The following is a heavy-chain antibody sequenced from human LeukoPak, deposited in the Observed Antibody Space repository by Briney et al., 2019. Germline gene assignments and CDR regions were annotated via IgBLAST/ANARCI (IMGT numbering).Heavy chain of an antibody. J-gene: IGHJ3*02. D-gene: IGHD5-12*01. V-gene: IGHV3-15*07. CDR2: IKSTVDGGTT. Sequence: PGGSLRLSCAASGFTFSNDWMNWVRQVPGKGLEWVGRIKSTVDGGTTDFAAPVKGRFTVSRDDSENTLYLQMSSLRTEDTAVYYCTTGGNVIVAGTRAFDIWGHGTTVIVS. CDR3: TTGGNVIVAGTRAFDI. CDR1: GFTFSNDW.